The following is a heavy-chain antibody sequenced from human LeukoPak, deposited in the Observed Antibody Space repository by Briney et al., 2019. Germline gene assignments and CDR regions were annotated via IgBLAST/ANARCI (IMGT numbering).Heavy chain of an antibody. Sequence: ASVKVSCKASGYTLTSYYMHWVRQAPGQGLEWMGIINPSGGSTSYAQKFQGRVTMTRDMSTSTVYMELSSLRSEDTAVYYCARAGYGDVYYFDYWGQGTLVTVSS. D-gene: IGHD4-17*01. CDR3: ARAGYGDVYYFDY. V-gene: IGHV1-46*01. CDR2: INPSGGST. CDR1: GYTLTSYY. J-gene: IGHJ4*02.